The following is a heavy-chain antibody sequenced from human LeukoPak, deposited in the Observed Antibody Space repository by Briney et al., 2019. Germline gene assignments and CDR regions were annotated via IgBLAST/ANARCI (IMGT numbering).Heavy chain of an antibody. V-gene: IGHV3-21*01. CDR1: GFTFSSYS. CDR2: ISSSSRYI. D-gene: IGHD3-16*01. Sequence: GGSLRLSCAASGFTFSSYSMNWVRQAPGKGLEWVSSISSSSRYIYYADSVKGRFTISRDNAKNSLYLQMNSLRAEDTAVYYCARDVWADYWGQGTLVTVSS. J-gene: IGHJ4*02. CDR3: ARDVWADY.